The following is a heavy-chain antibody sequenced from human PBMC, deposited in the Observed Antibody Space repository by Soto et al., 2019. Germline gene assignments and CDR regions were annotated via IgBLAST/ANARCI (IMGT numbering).Heavy chain of an antibody. D-gene: IGHD3-10*01. CDR2: ISGSGRNT. V-gene: IGHV3-23*01. Sequence: VQMLESGGGLVHRGGSLRLSCAASGFTFSNYAMNWVRQAPGKGLEWVSSISGSGRNTYYADSVKGRLTISRDSSKNTLYLQMNSLRVEDTGVYYCAKDLNGSGSFTSYYHYGMDVWGQGTTVTVSS. J-gene: IGHJ6*02. CDR3: AKDLNGSGSFTSYYHYGMDV. CDR1: GFTFSNYA.